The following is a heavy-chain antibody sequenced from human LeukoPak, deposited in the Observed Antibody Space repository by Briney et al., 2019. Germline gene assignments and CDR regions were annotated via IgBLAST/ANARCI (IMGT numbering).Heavy chain of an antibody. CDR3: AKGAAAGLFDWFDP. V-gene: IGHV3-23*01. CDR1: GFTFSNYA. J-gene: IGHJ5*02. D-gene: IGHD6-13*01. Sequence: GGSLRLSCAASGFTFSNYAMSWVRQAPGKGLEWVSAVTGSGDTTYYTDSVKGRFTISRDNSKNTLYLIMNSLRAEDTAVYYCAKGAAAGLFDWFDPWGKGTLVPVSS. CDR2: VTGSGDTT.